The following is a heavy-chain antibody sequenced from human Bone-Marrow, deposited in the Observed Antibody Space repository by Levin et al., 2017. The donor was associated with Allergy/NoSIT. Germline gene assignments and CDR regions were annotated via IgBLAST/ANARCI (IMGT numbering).Heavy chain of an antibody. Sequence: GESLKISCEASRFAFNSYTMNWVRQAPGKGLEWISSISRSSSYIYYADSVKGRFTISRDDAKNSLYLQMSSLRAEDTAVYFCARDWGKLTYCGTSNRADAFDVWGQGTVVTVSS. J-gene: IGHJ3*01. CDR2: ISRSSSYI. V-gene: IGHV3-21*01. CDR1: RFAFNSYT. D-gene: IGHD2-21*01. CDR3: ARDWGKLTYCGTSNRADAFDV.